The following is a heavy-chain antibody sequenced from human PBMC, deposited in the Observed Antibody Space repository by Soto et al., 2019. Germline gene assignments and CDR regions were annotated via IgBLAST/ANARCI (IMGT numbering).Heavy chain of an antibody. CDR3: ARSAAFDY. J-gene: IGHJ4*02. Sequence: KASETLSLTCAVSGYSTSSGYYWGWIRQPPGKGLEWIGSIYHSGSTYYNPSLKSRVTISVDTSKNQFSLKLSSVTAADTAVYYCARSAAFDYWGQGTLVTVSS. CDR1: GYSTSSGYY. V-gene: IGHV4-38-2*01. CDR2: IYHSGST.